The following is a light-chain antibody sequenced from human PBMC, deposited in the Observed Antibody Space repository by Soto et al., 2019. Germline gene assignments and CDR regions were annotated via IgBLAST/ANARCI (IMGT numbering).Light chain of an antibody. CDR3: HQSYSASWT. CDR2: AAS. V-gene: IGKV1-39*01. J-gene: IGKJ1*01. Sequence: DIQMTQSPSSLSASVGDRVTISCRASQSISNYLNWYQQKPGKAPKLLIYAASSLQSGVPSRFSGSGSGTDFTLSISSLQPEDFETYSCHQSYSASWTFGQGTKVDFK. CDR1: QSISNY.